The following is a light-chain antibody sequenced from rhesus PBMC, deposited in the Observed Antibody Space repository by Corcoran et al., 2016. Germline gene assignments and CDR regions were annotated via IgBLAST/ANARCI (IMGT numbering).Light chain of an antibody. CDR1: QGISKH. J-gene: IGKJ3*01. CDR3: LQYTIDPFT. CDR2: DAS. Sequence: DIQMTQSPSSLSASVGDTVTITCQASQGISKHLAWYQQKPGKAPKLLIDDASTLQSGVPSRFSGSGSRTDFTLTISSLQPEDFATYYCLQYTIDPFTFGPGTKLDIK. V-gene: IGKV1S17*01.